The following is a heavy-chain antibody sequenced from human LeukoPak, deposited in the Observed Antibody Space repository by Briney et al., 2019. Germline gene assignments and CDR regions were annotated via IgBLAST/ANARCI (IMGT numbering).Heavy chain of an antibody. V-gene: IGHV4-59*12. CDR2: IYYSGST. CDR3: ARRSSGWYRGNWFDP. J-gene: IGHJ5*02. Sequence: SETLSLTCTVSGGSLSSYYWSWIRQPPGKGLEWIGYIYYSGSTNYNPSLKSRVTISVDTSKNQFSLKLSSVTAADTAVYYCARRSSGWYRGNWFDPWGQGTLVTVSS. D-gene: IGHD6-19*01. CDR1: GGSLSSYY.